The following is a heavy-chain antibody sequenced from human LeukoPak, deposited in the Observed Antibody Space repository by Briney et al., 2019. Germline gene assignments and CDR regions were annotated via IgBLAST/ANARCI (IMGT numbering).Heavy chain of an antibody. D-gene: IGHD5-12*01. CDR1: GGSISSGDYY. V-gene: IGHV4-30-4*01. CDR2: IYYSGGT. J-gene: IGHJ4*02. CDR3: ARKPSGYDYFDY. Sequence: SETLSLTCTVSGGSISSGDYYGSWIRQSPGKGLEWIGYIYYSGGTYYNPSLKIRVTISVDTSKNQFSLKLSSVTAADTAVYYCARKPSGYDYFDYWGQGTLVTVSS.